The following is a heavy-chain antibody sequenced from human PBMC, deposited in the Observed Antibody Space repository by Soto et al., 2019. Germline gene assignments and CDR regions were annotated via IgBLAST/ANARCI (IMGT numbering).Heavy chain of an antibody. J-gene: IGHJ6*03. CDR2: ISGSGGST. V-gene: IGHV3-23*01. CDR1: GFTFSSYA. Sequence: EVQLLESGGGLVQPGGSLRLSCAASGFTFSSYAMSWVRQAPGKGLEWVSAISGSGGSTYYADSMKGRFTISRDNSKITLYLQMKSLSAEDTAVYYCAKNNDFLCFGELSMDVWGKGTTVTVSS. CDR3: AKNNDFLCFGELSMDV. D-gene: IGHD3-10*01.